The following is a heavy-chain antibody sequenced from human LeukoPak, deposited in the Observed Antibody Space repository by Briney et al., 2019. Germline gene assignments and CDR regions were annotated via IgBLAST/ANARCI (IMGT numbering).Heavy chain of an antibody. J-gene: IGHJ4*01. CDR2: IRQDGGEK. D-gene: IGHD6-13*01. V-gene: IGHV3-7*01. Sequence: GGSPRLSCAVSGFTFTNYWMNWVRQAPGKGLEWVASIRQDGGEKSYVDSVKGRFTISRDNTKNSLYLQMSSLRAEDTAVYYCARDGTAPGLYFDLWGQGTLVTVSS. CDR1: GFTFTNYW. CDR3: ARDGTAPGLYFDL.